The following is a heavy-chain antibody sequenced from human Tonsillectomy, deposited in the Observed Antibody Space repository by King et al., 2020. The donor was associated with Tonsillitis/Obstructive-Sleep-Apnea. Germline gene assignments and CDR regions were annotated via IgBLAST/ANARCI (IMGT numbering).Heavy chain of an antibody. V-gene: IGHV1-46*04. J-gene: IGHJ4*02. Sequence: LQLVQSGAEVKKPGASVKVSCKASGYTFTSYYIHWVRQAPGQGLEWMGIINPSGGSTNYAQKLQGRVTMTRDTSTSTVYMELSSLRSEDTAVYYCVRDDYGYQIDYWGQGTLVTVSS. CDR2: INPSGGST. CDR1: GYTFTSYY. D-gene: IGHD4-17*01. CDR3: VRDDYGYQIDY.